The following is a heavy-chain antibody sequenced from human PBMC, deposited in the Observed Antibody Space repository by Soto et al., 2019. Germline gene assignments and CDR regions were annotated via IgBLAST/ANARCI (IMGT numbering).Heavy chain of an antibody. CDR2: IWYDGSNK. J-gene: IGHJ6*02. CDR1: GFTFSSYG. Sequence: PGGSLRLSCAASGFTFSSYGMHWVRQAPGKGLEWVAVIWYDGSNKYYADSVKGRFTISRDNSKNTLYLQMNSLRAEDTAVYYCARDSARAQFGELAHNVWEYGMDVWGQGTTVTVSS. CDR3: ARDSARAQFGELAHNVWEYGMDV. V-gene: IGHV3-33*01. D-gene: IGHD3-10*01.